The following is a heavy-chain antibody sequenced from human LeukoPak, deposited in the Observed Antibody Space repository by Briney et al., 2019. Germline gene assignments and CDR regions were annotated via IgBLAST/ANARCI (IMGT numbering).Heavy chain of an antibody. D-gene: IGHD3-22*01. CDR2: IYSAGTT. Sequence: GGSLRLSCAASGFTVSNNYMSWVRQAPGKGLEWVSVIYSAGTTYYADSVKGRFTISRQNPENTLFLQMNSLRAEDTAVYYCARVFGYDSSGYYRGYFDYWGQGTLVTVSS. V-gene: IGHV3-53*04. J-gene: IGHJ4*02. CDR1: GFTVSNNY. CDR3: ARVFGYDSSGYYRGYFDY.